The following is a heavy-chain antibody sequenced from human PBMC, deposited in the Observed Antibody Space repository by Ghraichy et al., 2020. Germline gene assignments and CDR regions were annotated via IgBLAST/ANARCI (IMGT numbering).Heavy chain of an antibody. D-gene: IGHD3-10*01. CDR1: GDSVSSNSAA. V-gene: IGHV6-1*01. CDR3: ARDSYNEDRKDHDGFDI. Sequence: SQTLSLTCAISGDSVSSNSAAWNWIRQSPSRGLEWLGRTYYRSKWYNDYAASVKSRIIIKPDTSKNQFSLQLNSVTPEDTAVYYCARDSYNEDRKDHDGFDIWGQGTIVTVSS. CDR2: TYYRSKWYN. J-gene: IGHJ3*02.